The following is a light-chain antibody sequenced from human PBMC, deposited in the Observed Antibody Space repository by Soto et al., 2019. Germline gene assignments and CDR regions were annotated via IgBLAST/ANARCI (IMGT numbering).Light chain of an antibody. Sequence: QSALTQPPSASGSPGQSVTISCTGTTSDVGGYNYVSWYQQHPGKAPKLMIYEVTKRPSGVPDRFSGSKSGNTASLTVSRLQAEDAADYYCSSYAGSNDLVFGSGTKLTVL. V-gene: IGLV2-8*01. CDR3: SSYAGSNDLV. CDR1: TSDVGGYNY. J-gene: IGLJ1*01. CDR2: EVT.